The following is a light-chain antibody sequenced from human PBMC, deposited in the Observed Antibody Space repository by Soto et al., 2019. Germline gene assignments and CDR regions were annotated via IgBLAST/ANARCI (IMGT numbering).Light chain of an antibody. Sequence: QSVLTQPASVSGSPGQSITISCTGTSSDVGGYNYVSWYQQHPGKAPKLMIYDVSNRPSGVSNRFSGSKSGNTASLTISGLQAEEEADYYCSSYTSSSTRVFGTGPRSPS. J-gene: IGLJ1*01. CDR1: SSDVGGYNY. V-gene: IGLV2-14*01. CDR3: SSYTSSSTRV. CDR2: DVS.